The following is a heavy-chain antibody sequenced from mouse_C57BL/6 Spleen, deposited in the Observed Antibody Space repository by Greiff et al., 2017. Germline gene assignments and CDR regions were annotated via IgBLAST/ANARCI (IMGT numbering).Heavy chain of an antibody. CDR3: ARKATTVVDYAMDY. Sequence: VQLVESGPELVKPGASVKISCKASGYAFSSSWMNWVKQRPGKGLEWIGRIYPGDGDTNYNGKFKGKATLTADKSSSTAYMQLSSLTSEDSAVYFCARKATTVVDYAMDYWGQGTSVTVSS. J-gene: IGHJ4*01. CDR2: IYPGDGDT. V-gene: IGHV1-82*01. D-gene: IGHD1-1*01. CDR1: GYAFSSSW.